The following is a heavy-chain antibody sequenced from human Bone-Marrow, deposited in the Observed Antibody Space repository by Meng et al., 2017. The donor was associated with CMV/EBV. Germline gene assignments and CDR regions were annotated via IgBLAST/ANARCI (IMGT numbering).Heavy chain of an antibody. Sequence: GESLKISCAASGFTFSSYAMHWVRQAPGKGLEWMAVISYDGSNKYYADSVKGRFTISRDNSKNTLYLQMNSLRAEDTAVYYCARGELQESWFDPWGQGTLVTVSS. V-gene: IGHV3-30*14. CDR1: GFTFSSYA. CDR2: ISYDGSNK. CDR3: ARGELQESWFDP. J-gene: IGHJ5*02. D-gene: IGHD1-7*01.